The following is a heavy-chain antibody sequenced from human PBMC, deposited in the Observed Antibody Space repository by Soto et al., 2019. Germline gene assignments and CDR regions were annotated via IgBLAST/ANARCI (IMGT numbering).Heavy chain of an antibody. J-gene: IGHJ4*02. CDR1: GHTFTSYA. Sequence: ASVKVSCKASGHTFTSYAMHWVRQAPGQRLEWMGWINAGNGNTKYSQKFQGRVTITRDTSASTAYMELSSLRSEDTAVYYCAREYYDFWSGYSYYFDYWGQGTLVTVSS. CDR3: AREYYDFWSGYSYYFDY. V-gene: IGHV1-3*01. CDR2: INAGNGNT. D-gene: IGHD3-3*01.